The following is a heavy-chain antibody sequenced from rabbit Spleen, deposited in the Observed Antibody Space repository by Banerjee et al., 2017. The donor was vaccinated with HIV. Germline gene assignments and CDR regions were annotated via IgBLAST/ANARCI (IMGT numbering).Heavy chain of an antibody. V-gene: IGHV1S40*01. Sequence: QSLEESGGDLVKPGASLTLTCIASGVSFSGSSYMCWVRQAPGKGLEWIACIEGGSSDFTYFASWAKGRFTCSKTSSTTVTLQMTRLTAADTATYFCARDSSSSFSSYGMDLWGPGTLVTVS. CDR3: ARDSSSSFSSYGMDL. CDR2: IEGGSSDFT. J-gene: IGHJ6*01. CDR1: GVSFSGSSY. D-gene: IGHD1-1*01.